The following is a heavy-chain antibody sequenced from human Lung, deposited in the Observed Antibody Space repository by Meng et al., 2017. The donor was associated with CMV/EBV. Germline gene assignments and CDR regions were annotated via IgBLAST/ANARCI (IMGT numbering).Heavy chain of an antibody. CDR1: GDSVSSNSAA. J-gene: IGHJ6*01. D-gene: IGHD3-22*01. CDR2: TYYRSKWYD. V-gene: IGHV6-1*01. Sequence: PTLSLTCXISGDSVSSNSAAWNWIRQSPSRGLEWLGRTYYRSKWYDDYAMAVKSRITINPDTSKNQFSLQLNSVTPEDTAVYYCARDYYDSGAYYYTEEYYHGLDVCGQGTTVTVSS. CDR3: ARDYYDSGAYYYTEEYYHGLDV.